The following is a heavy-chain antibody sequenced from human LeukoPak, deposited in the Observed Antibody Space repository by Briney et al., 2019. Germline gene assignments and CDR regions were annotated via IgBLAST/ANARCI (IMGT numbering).Heavy chain of an antibody. Sequence: PSETLSLTCTVSGGSISSYYWSWIWQPAGKGLEWIGRIYTSGSTNYNPSLKSRVTMSVDTSKNQFSLKLSSVTAADTAVYYCARAHGSGSYYNYYMDVWGKGTTVTISS. D-gene: IGHD3-10*01. CDR3: ARAHGSGSYYNYYMDV. CDR2: IYTSGST. V-gene: IGHV4-4*07. CDR1: GGSISSYY. J-gene: IGHJ6*03.